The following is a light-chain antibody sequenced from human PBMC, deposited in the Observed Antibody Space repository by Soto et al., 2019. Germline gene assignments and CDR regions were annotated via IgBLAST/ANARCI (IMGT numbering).Light chain of an antibody. CDR1: QSISSW. V-gene: IGKV1-5*01. CDR3: QQYNSYLYT. Sequence: DIQMTQSPSTLSASVGDRVTITCRASQSISSWLAWYQQKPGKAPKLLIYDASSLESGVPSRFSGSGSGTEFTLTISSLQPDDYATYFFQQYNSYLYTFGQGTKQEIK. J-gene: IGKJ2*01. CDR2: DAS.